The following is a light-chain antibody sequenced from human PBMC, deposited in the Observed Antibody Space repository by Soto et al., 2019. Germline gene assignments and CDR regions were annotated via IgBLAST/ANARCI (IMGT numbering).Light chain of an antibody. CDR3: QSYDSSRSAWV. J-gene: IGLJ3*02. CDR2: GNS. Sequence: QPVLTQPPSVSGAPGQRVTISCTGSSSNIGAGYDVHWYQQLPGTAPKLLIYGNSNRPSGVPDRFSGSKSGTSASLAITGLQAEDEADYYCQSYDSSRSAWVFGGGTKLTVL. CDR1: SSNIGAGYD. V-gene: IGLV1-40*01.